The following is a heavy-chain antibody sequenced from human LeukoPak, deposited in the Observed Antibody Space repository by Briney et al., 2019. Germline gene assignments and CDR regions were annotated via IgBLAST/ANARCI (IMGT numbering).Heavy chain of an antibody. J-gene: IGHJ5*02. CDR3: ARAPGSVSP. CDR1: GYTFTGYY. V-gene: IGHV1-2*02. D-gene: IGHD1-26*01. CDR2: INPNSGGT. Sequence: ASVKVSCKASGYTFTGYYIHWVRQAPGQGLEWMGWINPNSGGTNYAQKFQGRVTMTRDTSISTAYMELNWLTSDDTAVYYCARAPGSVSPWGQGTPVTVSS.